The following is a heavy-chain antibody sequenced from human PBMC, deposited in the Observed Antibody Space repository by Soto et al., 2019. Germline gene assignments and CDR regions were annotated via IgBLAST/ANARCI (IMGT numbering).Heavy chain of an antibody. CDR1: GLGFTDNK. J-gene: IGHJ4*02. V-gene: IGHV3-15*01. CDR3: ITRTD. CDR2: IQKTADGGAT. Sequence: EVQLVESGGDLVKPGGSLRLSCAASGLGFTDNKMTWIRQAPGKGLEWVGRIQKTADGGATDYAAPVKGRFTISRDDSKNTLYLQMNSLKTEDTAVYYCITRTDWGQGTLVTVSS.